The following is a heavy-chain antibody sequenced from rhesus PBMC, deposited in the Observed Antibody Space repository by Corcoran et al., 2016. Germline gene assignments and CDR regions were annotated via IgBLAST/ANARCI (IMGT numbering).Heavy chain of an antibody. Sequence: QVQLQESGPGLVKPSETLSLTCAVSGGSFSSYWWSWIRQPPGKGLEWIGEINGNSGSTNYNPSLKSPGTISKDASKNQFSLKLSSVTAADTAVYYCARRGYSGYSYGDYFDYWGQGVLVTVSS. J-gene: IGHJ4*01. D-gene: IGHD5-42*01. CDR2: INGNSGST. V-gene: IGHV4-80*01. CDR3: ARRGYSGYSYGDYFDY. CDR1: GGSFSSYW.